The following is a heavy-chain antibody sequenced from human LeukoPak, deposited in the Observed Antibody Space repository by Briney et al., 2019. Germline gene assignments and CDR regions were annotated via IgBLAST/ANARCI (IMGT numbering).Heavy chain of an antibody. Sequence: SGTLTLTCTVSSGAISTSHWLSWVRQPPGKGLEWIGEIYGSGNTNYNPSLKSRVTISVDTSKNQFSLKLSSVTAADTAVYHCARLPSILRYYFDYWGQGILVTVSS. CDR2: IYGSGNT. D-gene: IGHD3-9*01. J-gene: IGHJ4*02. CDR1: SGAISTSHW. CDR3: ARLPSILRYYFDY. V-gene: IGHV4-4*02.